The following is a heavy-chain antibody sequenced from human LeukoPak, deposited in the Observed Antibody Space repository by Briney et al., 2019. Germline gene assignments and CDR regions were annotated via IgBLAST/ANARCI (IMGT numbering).Heavy chain of an antibody. D-gene: IGHD2-8*01. CDR3: NDECRYFDY. CDR2: ISASGGGT. CDR1: GSTFTTYP. V-gene: IGHV3-23*01. J-gene: IGHJ4*02. Sequence: GGSLRLSCAASGSTFTTYPMSWVRQAPGKGLEWVSAISASGGGTYYADSVKGRFTISRDNSRSTVFLQMSSLRAEDTAVYCPNDECRYFDYWGQGILVTVSS.